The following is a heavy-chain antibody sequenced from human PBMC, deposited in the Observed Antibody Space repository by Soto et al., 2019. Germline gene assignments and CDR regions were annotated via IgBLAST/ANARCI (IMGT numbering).Heavy chain of an antibody. D-gene: IGHD6-13*01. CDR2: IIPSFGTA. J-gene: IGHJ4*02. Sequence: QVQLVQSGAEVKKPGSSVKVSCKASGGTFSSYAISWVRQAPGQGLEWMGGIIPSFGTANYAQKFQGRVTITADESTSTAYMELSSLRSEDTAVYYCAIMTSEAAAGPGALDYWCQGTLVTVSS. V-gene: IGHV1-69*01. CDR3: AIMTSEAAAGPGALDY. CDR1: GGTFSSYA.